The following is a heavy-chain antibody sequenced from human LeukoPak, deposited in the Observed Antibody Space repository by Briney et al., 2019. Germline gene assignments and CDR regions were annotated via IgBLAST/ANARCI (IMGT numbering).Heavy chain of an antibody. D-gene: IGHD1-1*01. Sequence: GGSLRLSCAASGFIFSDHYMDWVRQAPGKGLEWVGRSRDKANSYTTEYAASVKGRFTISRDDSKKSLYVRMNSLKTEDTAVYYCVREHATGPFDYWGQGTLVTVSS. J-gene: IGHJ4*02. CDR2: SRDKANSYTT. CDR3: VREHATGPFDY. CDR1: GFIFSDHY. V-gene: IGHV3-72*01.